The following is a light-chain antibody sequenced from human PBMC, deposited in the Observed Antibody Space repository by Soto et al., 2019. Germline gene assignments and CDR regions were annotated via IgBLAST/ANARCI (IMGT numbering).Light chain of an antibody. V-gene: IGLV2-14*01. Sequence: QSALTQPASVSGSPGQSITISCTGTSSDVGGYNYVSWYQQHPGKAPKLMIYDVSNRPSGVSNRFSGSKSGKTASLTISGLQAEDDADYYCSSYTSSSTPYVFGTGTKVTVL. CDR1: SSDVGGYNY. CDR3: SSYTSSSTPYV. J-gene: IGLJ1*01. CDR2: DVS.